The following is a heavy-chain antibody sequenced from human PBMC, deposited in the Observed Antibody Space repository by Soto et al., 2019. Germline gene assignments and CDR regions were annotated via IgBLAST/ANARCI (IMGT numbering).Heavy chain of an antibody. CDR3: ARDPIEDCSGGSCYSGAFDI. D-gene: IGHD2-15*01. V-gene: IGHV3-21*01. CDR1: GFTFSSYS. CDR2: ISSSSSYI. J-gene: IGHJ3*02. Sequence: GGSLRLSCAASGFTFSSYSMNWVRQAPGKGLEWVSSISSSSSYIYYADSVKGRFTISRDNAKNSLYLQMNSLRAEDTAVYYCARDPIEDCSGGSCYSGAFDIWGQGTMVTVS.